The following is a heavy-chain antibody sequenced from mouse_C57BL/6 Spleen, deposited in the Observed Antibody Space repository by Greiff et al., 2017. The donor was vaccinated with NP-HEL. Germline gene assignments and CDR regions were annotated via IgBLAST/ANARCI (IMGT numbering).Heavy chain of an antibody. D-gene: IGHD1-1*01. Sequence: QVQLQQSGAELVKPGASVKISCKASGYAFSSYWMNWVKQRPGKGLEWIGQIYPGDGDTNYNGKFKGKATLTADKSSSTAYMQLSSLTSDDSAVYFCAGNYGSSYNFDVWGTGTTVTVSS. CDR3: AGNYGSSYNFDV. CDR2: IYPGDGDT. J-gene: IGHJ1*03. CDR1: GYAFSSYW. V-gene: IGHV1-80*01.